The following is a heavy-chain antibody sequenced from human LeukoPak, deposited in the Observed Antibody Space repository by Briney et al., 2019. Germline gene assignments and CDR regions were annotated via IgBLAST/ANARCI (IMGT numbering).Heavy chain of an antibody. CDR1: GFTFSSYG. CDR2: ISYDGSNK. V-gene: IGHV3-30*18. Sequence: GGSLRLSCAASGFTFSSYGMHRVRQAPGKGLEWVAVISYDGSNKYYADSVKGRFTISRDNSKNTLYLQMNSLRAEDTAVYYCAKARIRTVTTSPLDYWGQGTLVTVSS. J-gene: IGHJ4*02. D-gene: IGHD4-17*01. CDR3: AKARIRTVTTSPLDY.